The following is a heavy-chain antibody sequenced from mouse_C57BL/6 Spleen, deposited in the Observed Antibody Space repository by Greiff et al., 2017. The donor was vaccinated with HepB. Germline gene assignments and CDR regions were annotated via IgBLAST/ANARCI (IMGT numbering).Heavy chain of an antibody. CDR3: ARDNYDYDGTAMDY. Sequence: VESEGGLVQPGSSMKLSCTASGFTFSDYYMAWVRQVPEKGLEWVANINYDGSSTYYLDSLKSRFIISRDNAKNILYLQMSSLKSEDTATYYCARDNYDYDGTAMDYWGQGTSVTVSS. J-gene: IGHJ4*01. D-gene: IGHD2-4*01. CDR1: GFTFSDYY. V-gene: IGHV5-16*01. CDR2: INYDGSST.